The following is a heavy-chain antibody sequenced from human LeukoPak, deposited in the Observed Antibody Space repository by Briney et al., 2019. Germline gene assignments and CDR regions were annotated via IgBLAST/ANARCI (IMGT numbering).Heavy chain of an antibody. CDR2: IIPIFGTA. Sequence: ASVKVSCKASGGTFSSYAISWVRQAPGQGLEWMGGIIPIFGTANYAQKFQGRVTITADESTSTAYMELSSLRSEDTAVYYCARDHSSTSCFDYWGQGTLVTVSS. J-gene: IGHJ4*02. V-gene: IGHV1-69*13. D-gene: IGHD2-2*01. CDR1: GGTFSSYA. CDR3: ARDHSSTSCFDY.